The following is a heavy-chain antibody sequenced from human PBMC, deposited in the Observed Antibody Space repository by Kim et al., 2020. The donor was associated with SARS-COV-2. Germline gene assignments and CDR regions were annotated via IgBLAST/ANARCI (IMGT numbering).Heavy chain of an antibody. V-gene: IGHV3-15*01. Sequence: GGSLRLSCAASEFTFINAWMTWVRQAPGKGLEWVGRIKSKTDGGTADYAAPVKGRFTISRDDSKDTLYLQMNSLKSDDTAVYYCSTDIYDYNWGSHRFYWGQGNLVTVST. D-gene: IGHD3-16*02. J-gene: IGHJ4*02. CDR2: IKSKTDGGTA. CDR3: STDIYDYNWGSHRFY. CDR1: EFTFINAW.